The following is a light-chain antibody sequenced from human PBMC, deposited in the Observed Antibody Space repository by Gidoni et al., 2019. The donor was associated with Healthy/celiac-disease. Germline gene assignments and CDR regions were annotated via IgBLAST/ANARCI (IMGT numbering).Light chain of an antibody. CDR1: QSVSSY. CDR3: QQRSNWPRT. Sequence: EIVLTQSPATLSLSPGERATLSCRASQSVSSYLDWYQQQPGQAPRLRIYDEANRATGIPARFSGSGSGTDFTLTISSLEPEDFAVYYCQQRSNWPRTFGQGTKVEIK. V-gene: IGKV3-11*01. CDR2: DEA. J-gene: IGKJ1*01.